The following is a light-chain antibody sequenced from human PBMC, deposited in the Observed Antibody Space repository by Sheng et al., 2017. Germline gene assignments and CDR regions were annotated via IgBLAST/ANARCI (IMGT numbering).Light chain of an antibody. Sequence: EIVLTQSPATLSLSPGERATLSCRASQSVTNYLAWYQQRPGQAPRLLIYGASTRATGIPGRFSGGGSGTEFTLTVSSLQSEDFAVYYCQQYNNWPLTFGGGTKVEIK. V-gene: IGKV3-15*01. J-gene: IGKJ4*01. CDR1: QSVTNY. CDR3: QQYNNWPLT. CDR2: GAS.